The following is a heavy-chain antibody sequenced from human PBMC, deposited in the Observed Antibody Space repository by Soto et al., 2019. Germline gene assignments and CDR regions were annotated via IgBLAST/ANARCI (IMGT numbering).Heavy chain of an antibody. Sequence: EASVKVSCMTSRYTFSNYGITWVRQAPGQPLEWLGWISLYSDGTNYAQKFQGRVSMTTDTSTTTAYMELRSLRSDDTAVYYCARVVPGAEAWFGPWGQGTLVTVSS. J-gene: IGHJ5*02. CDR1: RYTFSNYG. CDR3: ARVVPGAEAWFGP. V-gene: IGHV1-18*01. CDR2: ISLYSDGT. D-gene: IGHD2-2*01.